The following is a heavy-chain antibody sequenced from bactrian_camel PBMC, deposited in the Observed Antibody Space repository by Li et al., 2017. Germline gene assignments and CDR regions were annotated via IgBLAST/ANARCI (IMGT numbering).Heavy chain of an antibody. CDR1: GYISNYCG. Sequence: VQPGGSLTLSCAASGYISNYCGMGWYRQAPGKEREFVSQIRPDGTTSYVESVKGRFTISEDVAQMTLYLQMNSLKTEDTAVYYCTLDDYTLDSGGDYLCGPSEWGQGTQVTVS. CDR3: TLDDYTLDSGGDYLCGPSE. J-gene: IGHJ4*01. CDR2: IRPDGTT. D-gene: IGHD2*01. V-gene: IGHV3S53*01.